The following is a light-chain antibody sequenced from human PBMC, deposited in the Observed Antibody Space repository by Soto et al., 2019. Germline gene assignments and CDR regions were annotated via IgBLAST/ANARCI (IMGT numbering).Light chain of an antibody. Sequence: EIVLTQSPATLSLSPGERATLSCRASQSVRNNYLAWYQQRPGQAPRLLIYGASTRATGIPARFSGSGSGTEFTLTISSLQSEDFAVYYCQQYNNWPITFGQGTRLEIK. J-gene: IGKJ5*01. CDR2: GAS. CDR1: QSVRNN. CDR3: QQYNNWPIT. V-gene: IGKV3-15*01.